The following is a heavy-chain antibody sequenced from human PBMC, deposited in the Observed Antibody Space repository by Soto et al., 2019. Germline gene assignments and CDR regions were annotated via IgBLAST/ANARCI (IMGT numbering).Heavy chain of an antibody. D-gene: IGHD5-18*01. CDR3: AREFRPGYSNGPGVDY. Sequence: GGSLRLSCAASGFTFSSYWMSWVRQAPGKGLEWVANIKQDGNEKYYVDSVKGRFTISRDNAKNSLYLQMNSLRAEDTAVYYCAREFRPGYSNGPGVDYWGQGTLVTVSS. CDR1: GFTFSSYW. CDR2: IKQDGNEK. V-gene: IGHV3-7*01. J-gene: IGHJ4*02.